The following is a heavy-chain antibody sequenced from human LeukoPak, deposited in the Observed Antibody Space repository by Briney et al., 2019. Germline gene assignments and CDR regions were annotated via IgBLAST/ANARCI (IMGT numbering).Heavy chain of an antibody. Sequence: SSVKVSCKASGGTFSSYAISWVRQAPGQGLEWMGRIIPILGIANYAQKFQGRVTITADKSTSTAYMELSSLRSEDTAVYYCARGISDEGYYYDSSGHPTFDYWGQGTLVNVSS. D-gene: IGHD3-22*01. V-gene: IGHV1-69*04. CDR3: ARGISDEGYYYDSSGHPTFDY. CDR2: IIPILGIA. J-gene: IGHJ4*02. CDR1: GGTFSSYA.